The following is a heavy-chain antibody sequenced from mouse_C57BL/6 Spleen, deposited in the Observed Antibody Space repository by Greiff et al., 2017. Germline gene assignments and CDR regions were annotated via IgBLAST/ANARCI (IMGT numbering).Heavy chain of an antibody. V-gene: IGHV5-9*01. Sequence: EVHLVESGGGLVKPGGSLKLSCAASGFTFSSYTMSWVRQTPEKRLEWVATISGGGGNTYYPDSVKGRFTISRDNAKNTLYLQMSSLRSEDTALYYCASHLHGNSEGFAYWGQGTLVTVSA. CDR2: ISGGGGNT. J-gene: IGHJ3*01. CDR1: GFTFSSYT. CDR3: ASHLHGNSEGFAY. D-gene: IGHD2-1*01.